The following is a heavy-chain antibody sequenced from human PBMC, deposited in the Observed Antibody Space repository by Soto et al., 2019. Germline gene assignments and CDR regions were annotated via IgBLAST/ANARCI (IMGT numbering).Heavy chain of an antibody. CDR1: GFVFSNYA. Sequence: PGGSLRLSCAASGFVFSNYAMFWFRQAPGRGLEWVSTIYAAGGSKYYAGSVKGRFTVSRDNSRDTLFLQMDSLRVEDTAIYFCAKAMTRGDGYDDPDYWGQGTLVTVSS. V-gene: IGHV3-23*01. D-gene: IGHD3-10*01. J-gene: IGHJ4*02. CDR3: AKAMTRGDGYDDPDY. CDR2: IYAAGGSK.